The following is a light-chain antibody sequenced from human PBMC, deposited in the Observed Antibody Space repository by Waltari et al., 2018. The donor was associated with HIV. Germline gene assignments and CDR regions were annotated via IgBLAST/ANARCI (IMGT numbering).Light chain of an antibody. CDR2: GAS. CDR1: QNFGAY. J-gene: IGKJ1*01. V-gene: IGKV3D-15*01. Sequence: EIVMPQSPATLSVSPGQRLPLSAGPSQNFGAYLAWYQQKPGQPPRLLMYGASSRDPGIPARFTGRGTGTDFTLPISNLQPDDSGVYYCQQYLDWPPWTFGQGTKVEVK. CDR3: QQYLDWPPWT.